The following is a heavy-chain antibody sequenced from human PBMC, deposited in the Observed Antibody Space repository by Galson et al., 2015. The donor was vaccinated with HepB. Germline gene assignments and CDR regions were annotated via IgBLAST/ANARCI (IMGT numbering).Heavy chain of an antibody. J-gene: IGHJ1*01. V-gene: IGHV3-74*01. Sequence: SLRLSCAASGFTFKYYWIHWVRRPPEKGLEWVSCIDGDGESTNYADSVRGRFTISRDSPKNTVYLQMNSLRAEDTAVYYCARAYYDGGWGKGTLVSVSS. CDR1: GFTFKYYW. CDR2: IDGDGEST. CDR3: ARAYYDGG. D-gene: IGHD3-16*01.